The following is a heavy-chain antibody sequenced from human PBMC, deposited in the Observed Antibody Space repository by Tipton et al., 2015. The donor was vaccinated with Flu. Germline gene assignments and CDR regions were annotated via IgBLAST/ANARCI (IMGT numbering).Heavy chain of an antibody. CDR3: ARRDYSNYVSDPKSWFDP. CDR2: VSRTGST. Sequence: LRLSCTVSGGFFSSYYWAWIRQFPGKGLEWIGTVSRTGSTIYNPSLKSRVTISIDTSKNQFSLNMRSVTAADMAVYYCARRDYSNYVSDPKSWFDPWGQGTLVTVSS. CDR1: GGFFSSYY. D-gene: IGHD4-11*01. V-gene: IGHV4-59*08. J-gene: IGHJ5*02.